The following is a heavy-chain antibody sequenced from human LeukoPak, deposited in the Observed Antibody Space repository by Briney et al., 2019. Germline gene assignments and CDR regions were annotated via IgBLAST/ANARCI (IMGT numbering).Heavy chain of an antibody. CDR3: ATFGWNYFDY. V-gene: IGHV1-24*01. J-gene: IGHJ4*02. CDR2: FDPEDGET. CDR1: GYTLTELS. Sequence: GASVKVSCKVSGYTLTELSMHWVRQAPGKGLEWMGGFDPEDGETIYAQKFQGRVTMTEDASTDTAYMELSSLRSEDTAVYYCATFGWNYFDYWAREPWSPSPQ. D-gene: IGHD6-19*01.